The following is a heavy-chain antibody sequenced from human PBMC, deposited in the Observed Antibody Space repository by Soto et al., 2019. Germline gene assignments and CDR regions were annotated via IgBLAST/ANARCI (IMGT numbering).Heavy chain of an antibody. CDR3: AAVRRYSSGRHLDY. CDR2: IIPILGIA. D-gene: IGHD6-19*01. J-gene: IGHJ4*02. Sequence: SVKVSCKASGGTFSSYTISWVRQAPGQGLEWMGRIIPILGIANYAQKFQGRVTITADKSTSTDYMELSSLRSEDTAVYYCAAVRRYSSGRHLDYWGQGTLVTVSS. CDR1: GGTFSSYT. V-gene: IGHV1-69*02.